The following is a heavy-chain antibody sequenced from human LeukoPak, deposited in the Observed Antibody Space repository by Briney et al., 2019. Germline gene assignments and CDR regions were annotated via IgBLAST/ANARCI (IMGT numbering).Heavy chain of an antibody. CDR3: ARDVRN. D-gene: IGHD2/OR15-2a*01. V-gene: IGHV3-30*02. Sequence: PGGSLRLSCAASGFSFSNCDMHWVRQAPGKGLEWVAFIRYDGTNKYYADSVKGRFTISRDNAKNTLYLQMNSLRAEDTAVYYCARDVRNWGQGILVTVSS. CDR2: IRYDGTNK. CDR1: GFSFSNCD. J-gene: IGHJ4*02.